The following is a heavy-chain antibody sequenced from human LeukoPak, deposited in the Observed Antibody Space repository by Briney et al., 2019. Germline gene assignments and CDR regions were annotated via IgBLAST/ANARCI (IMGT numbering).Heavy chain of an antibody. J-gene: IGHJ5*02. CDR3: ARARSGYSYGS. Sequence: PSETLSLTCAVSGGSISSGGYSWSWIRQPPGKGLEWIGYIYHSGSTYYNPSPKSRVTISVDRSKNQFSLKLSSVTAADTAVYYCARARSGYSYGSWGQGTLVTVSS. CDR2: IYHSGST. D-gene: IGHD5-18*01. V-gene: IGHV4-30-2*01. CDR1: GGSISSGGYS.